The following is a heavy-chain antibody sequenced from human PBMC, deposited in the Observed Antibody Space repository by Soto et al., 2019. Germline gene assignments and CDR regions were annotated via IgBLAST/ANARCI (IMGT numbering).Heavy chain of an antibody. D-gene: IGHD6-13*01. CDR1: GGSISGTTYS. V-gene: IGHV4-30-2*01. CDR2: ISDSGNT. Sequence: QLQLQESGSGLVKPSQTLSLTCAVSGGSISGTTYSWSWIRQPPGKGLEWIGYISDSGNTYYNPSHKSQFSISVDMSKNQFSLKLSSVTAANTSVYYCARGQGAAAGHSNFDYWGQGALVTVSS. J-gene: IGHJ4*02. CDR3: ARGQGAAAGHSNFDY.